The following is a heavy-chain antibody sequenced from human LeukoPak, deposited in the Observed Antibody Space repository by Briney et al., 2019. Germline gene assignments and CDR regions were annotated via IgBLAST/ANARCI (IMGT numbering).Heavy chain of an antibody. J-gene: IGHJ4*02. CDR1: GFTFGDYA. Sequence: GGSLRLSCTASGFTFGDYAMSWVRQAPGKGLEWVGFIRSKAYGGTTGYAASVKGRFTISRDDSKSIAYLQMNSLKTEDTAVYYCTRGSGSYYVSYSYWGQGTLVTVSS. D-gene: IGHD1-26*01. CDR3: TRGSGSYYVSYSY. V-gene: IGHV3-49*04. CDR2: IRSKAYGGTT.